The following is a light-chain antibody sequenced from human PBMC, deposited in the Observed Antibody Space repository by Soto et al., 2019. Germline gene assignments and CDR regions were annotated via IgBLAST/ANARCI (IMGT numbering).Light chain of an antibody. V-gene: IGLV1-40*01. CDR1: SSNIGAGYD. Sequence: QSVLTQPPSVSGAPGQRVTISCTGSSSNIGAGYDVHWYQQLPGTAPKLLIYGNSNRPSGVPDRFSGSKSGTSASLAITGLQAEDEADYYCQSYDSSLSVLVVSGGGTKVTVL. J-gene: IGLJ2*01. CDR2: GNS. CDR3: QSYDSSLSVLVV.